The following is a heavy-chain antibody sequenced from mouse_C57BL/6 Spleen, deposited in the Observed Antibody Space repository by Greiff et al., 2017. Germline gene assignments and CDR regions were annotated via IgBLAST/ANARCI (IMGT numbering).Heavy chain of an antibody. Sequence: EVKVVESGGGLVKPGGSLKLSCAASGFTFSSYAMSWVRQTPEKRLEWVATISDGGSYTYYPDNVKGRFTISRDNAKNNLYLQMSHLKSEDTAMYYCARGPGYFDYWGQGTTLTVSS. V-gene: IGHV5-4*03. CDR1: GFTFSSYA. CDR2: ISDGGSYT. CDR3: ARGPGYFDY. J-gene: IGHJ2*01.